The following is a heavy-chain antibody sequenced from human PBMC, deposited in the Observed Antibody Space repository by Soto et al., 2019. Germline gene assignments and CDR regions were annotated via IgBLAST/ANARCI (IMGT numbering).Heavy chain of an antibody. CDR3: ARPRYPGRGYYGMDV. V-gene: IGHV5-51*01. D-gene: IGHD2-15*01. J-gene: IGHJ6*02. Sequence: GESLKISCKGSGYSFTSDWIGWVRQMPVKGLECMGIIYPGDSDTRYSPSFQGQVTISADKSISTAYLQWSSLKASDTAMYYCARPRYPGRGYYGMDVWGQGTTVTVSS. CDR2: IYPGDSDT. CDR1: GYSFTSDW.